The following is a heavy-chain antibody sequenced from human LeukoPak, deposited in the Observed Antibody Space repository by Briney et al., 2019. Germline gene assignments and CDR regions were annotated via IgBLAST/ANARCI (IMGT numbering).Heavy chain of an antibody. CDR2: ISWNSGSI. CDR1: GFTFDDYA. J-gene: IGHJ2*01. D-gene: IGHD3-16*01. CDR3: AKVQGWAFDL. V-gene: IGHV3-9*03. Sequence: PGRSLRLSCAASGFTFDDYAMHWVRQAPGKGLEWVSGISWNSGSIGYADSVKGRFTISRDNAKNSLYLQMNSLRAEDMALYYCAKVQGWAFDLWGRGTLVTVSS.